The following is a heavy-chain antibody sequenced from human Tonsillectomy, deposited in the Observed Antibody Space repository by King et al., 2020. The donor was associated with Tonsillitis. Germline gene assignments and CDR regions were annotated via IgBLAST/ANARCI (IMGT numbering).Heavy chain of an antibody. J-gene: IGHJ4*02. Sequence: VQLVESGGGPVKPGGSLRLSCAASGFPFSSHNMNWVRQAPGKGLEWVSSISTTSSYIYYADSVKGRFTISRDNAKNSLCLQMNSLRVEDTAVYYCVRVKSVSGGYYWDSWGKGPLVPFSS. CDR3: VRVKSVSGGYYWDS. V-gene: IGHV3-21*01. CDR2: ISTTSSYI. CDR1: GFPFSSHN. D-gene: IGHD3-22*01.